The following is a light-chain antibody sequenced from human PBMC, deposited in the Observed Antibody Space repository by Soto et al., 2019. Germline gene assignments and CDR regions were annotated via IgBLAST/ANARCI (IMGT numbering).Light chain of an antibody. CDR3: QQSYSTLSIT. Sequence: DIQMTQSPSSLSASVGDRVTLTCRASESISRHLNWYQQKPGKAPTLLIYAASSLQNGAPSRFSGSGSGTDFTLTISNLQPEDFATYYCQQSYSTLSITFGQGTRLEIK. V-gene: IGKV1-39*01. J-gene: IGKJ5*01. CDR2: AAS. CDR1: ESISRH.